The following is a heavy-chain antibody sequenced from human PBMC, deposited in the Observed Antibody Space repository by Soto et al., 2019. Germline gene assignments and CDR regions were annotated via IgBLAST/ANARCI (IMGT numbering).Heavy chain of an antibody. J-gene: IGHJ6*03. Sequence: GALRLSCEASGFTFNSYAMAWVRQAPGKGLEWVSGISGSGGGTYYADSVKGRFTVSRDSSKSTLYLQLNPLRAEDTAVYYCAKDAYGWASSNHGVPAAAYYYMDVWGKGTTVTVSS. CDR2: ISGSGGGT. D-gene: IGHD3-16*01. CDR3: AKDAYGWASSNHGVPAAAYYYMDV. CDR1: GFTFNSYA. V-gene: IGHV3-23*01.